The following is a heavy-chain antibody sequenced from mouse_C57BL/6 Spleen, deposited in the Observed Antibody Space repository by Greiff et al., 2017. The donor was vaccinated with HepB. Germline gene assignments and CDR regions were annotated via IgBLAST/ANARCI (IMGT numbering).Heavy chain of an antibody. CDR1: GYTFTDYY. J-gene: IGHJ2*01. Sequence: EVQLQQSGPELVKPGASVKISGKASGYTFTDYYMNWVKQSHGKSLEWIGDINPNNGGTSYNQKFKGKATLTVDKSSSTAYMELRSLTSVDSAVYYGARGTGTGYFDYWGQGTTLTVSS. D-gene: IGHD4-1*01. V-gene: IGHV1-26*01. CDR2: INPNNGGT. CDR3: ARGTGTGYFDY.